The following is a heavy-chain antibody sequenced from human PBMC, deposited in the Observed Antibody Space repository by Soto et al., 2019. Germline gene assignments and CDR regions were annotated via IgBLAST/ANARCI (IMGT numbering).Heavy chain of an antibody. D-gene: IGHD4-17*01. CDR2: ISAYNGNT. CDR1: GYTFTSYG. J-gene: IGHJ4*02. Sequence: VSCKASGYTFTSYGISWVRQAPGQGLEWMGWISAYNGNTNYAQKLQGRVTMTTDTSTSTAYMELRSLRSDDTAVYYCARDRQYGDYVGYFDYSGQGTLVTVYS. V-gene: IGHV1-18*01. CDR3: ARDRQYGDYVGYFDY.